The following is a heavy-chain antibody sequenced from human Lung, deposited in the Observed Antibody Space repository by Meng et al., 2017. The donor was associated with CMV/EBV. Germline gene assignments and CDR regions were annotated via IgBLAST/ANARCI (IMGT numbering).Heavy chain of an antibody. J-gene: IGHJ5*02. Sequence: CAASGFTFSSYAMHWVRQAPGKGLEWVAVIPYDGSNKYYADSVKGRFTISRDNSKSTLYLQMNSLRAEDTAVYYCARGWGLYSWFDPWGQGTLVTVSS. V-gene: IGHV3-30-3*01. D-gene: IGHD3-16*01. CDR2: IPYDGSNK. CDR3: ARGWGLYSWFDP. CDR1: GFTFSSYA.